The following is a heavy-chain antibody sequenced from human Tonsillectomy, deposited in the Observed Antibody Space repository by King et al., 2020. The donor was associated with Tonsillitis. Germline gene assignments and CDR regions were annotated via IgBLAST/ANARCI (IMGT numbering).Heavy chain of an antibody. CDR2: INPSGGST. CDR3: ARETGSRDAFDI. J-gene: IGHJ3*02. V-gene: IGHV1-46*01. D-gene: IGHD3-10*01. CDR1: GYTFTSYY. Sequence: MQLVESGAEVKKPGASVKVSCKASGYTFTSYYMHWVRQAPGQGLEWMGIINPSGGSTTYAQKFQGRVTMTRDTSTSTVYMELSRLRSEDTAVYYCARETGSRDAFDIWGQGTMVTVSS.